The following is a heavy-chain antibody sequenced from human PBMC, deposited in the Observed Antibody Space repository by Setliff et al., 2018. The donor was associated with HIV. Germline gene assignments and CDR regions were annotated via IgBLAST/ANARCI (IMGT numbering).Heavy chain of an antibody. CDR2: INVGSGNT. V-gene: IGHV1-3*01. D-gene: IGHD6-19*01. Sequence: ASVKVSCKASGYTFTNFAIHWVRQAPGQRLEWMGWINVGSGNTKYSLRFQDRVTPTRDTSATTAYMELSSLRSEDTAVYYCARDVGSVWHNWFDPWGQGTLVTVSS. CDR1: GYTFTNFA. CDR3: ARDVGSVWHNWFDP. J-gene: IGHJ5*02.